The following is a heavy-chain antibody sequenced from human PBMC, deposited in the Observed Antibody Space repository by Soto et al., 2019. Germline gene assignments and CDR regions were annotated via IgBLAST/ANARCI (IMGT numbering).Heavy chain of an antibody. CDR1: GGSVTNSSYY. D-gene: IGHD4-17*01. CDR3: VSQRTTVPTQAYFDY. CDR2: VYYRGRS. Sequence: SETLSLTCTVSGGSVTNSSYYWGWIRQSPGKGLEWIGSVYYRGRSYSKSSVKSRVTISVDTSKNRFSLSLNSVTASDTAVYFCVSQRTTVPTQAYFDYWGPGALVTVPQ. V-gene: IGHV4-39*01. J-gene: IGHJ4*02.